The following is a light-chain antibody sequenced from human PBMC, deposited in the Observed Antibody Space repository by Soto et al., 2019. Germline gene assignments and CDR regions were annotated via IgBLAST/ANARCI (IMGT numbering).Light chain of an antibody. J-gene: IGKJ1*01. V-gene: IGKV3-20*01. CDR3: QQYGSSPWT. CDR1: QSVSRSY. CDR2: GAS. Sequence: EIVLTQSPGTLSLSPGERATLSCRASQSVSRSYLAWYQQKPGQAPRLLIYGASSRATGFPDRFSGSGSGTDFTLTISRLEPEDFAVYYCQQYGSSPWTFGQGTMVEIK.